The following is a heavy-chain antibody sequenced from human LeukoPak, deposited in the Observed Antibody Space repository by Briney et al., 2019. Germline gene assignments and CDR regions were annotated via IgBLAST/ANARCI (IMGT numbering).Heavy chain of an antibody. CDR1: GGSVSNYY. J-gene: IGHJ3*02. Sequence: SETLSLTCTVSGGSVSNYYWTWIRQPPGTGLEWIGYVYNSGNTNYNPSLRSRVTISMDASKNQFSLKLNSVTAADTAVYFCARRNVLTEGEAFDIWGQGTLVTVSS. CDR2: VYNSGNT. V-gene: IGHV4-59*08. CDR3: ARRNVLTEGEAFDI. D-gene: IGHD3-16*01.